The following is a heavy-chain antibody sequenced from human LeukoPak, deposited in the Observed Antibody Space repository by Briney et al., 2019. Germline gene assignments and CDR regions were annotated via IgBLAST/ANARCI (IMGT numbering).Heavy chain of an antibody. CDR2: IYYSGST. V-gene: IGHV4-39*01. CDR3: ARTIMITFEGVIAYYMDV. Sequence: SETLSLTCTVSGGSISSSSYYWGWIRQPPGKGLEWIGSIYYSGSTYYNPSLKSRVTISVDTSKNQFSLKLSSVTAADTAVYYCARTIMITFEGVIAYYMDVWGKGTTVTVSS. D-gene: IGHD3-16*02. J-gene: IGHJ6*03. CDR1: GGSISSSSYY.